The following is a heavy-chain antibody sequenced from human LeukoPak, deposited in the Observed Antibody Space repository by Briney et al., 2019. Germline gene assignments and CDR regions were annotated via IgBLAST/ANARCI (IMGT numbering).Heavy chain of an antibody. V-gene: IGHV4-4*07. Sequence: SETLSLTCTVSGGSVSSYYWSWIRQPAGKGLEWIGHIYTSGSTNYDPSLKSRVTMSVDTSKNQFSLKLSSVTAADTAVYYCARVKTGYCSGGSRSAVAFDIWGQGTMVTVSS. CDR1: GGSVSSYY. D-gene: IGHD2-15*01. CDR2: IYTSGST. CDR3: ARVKTGYCSGGSRSAVAFDI. J-gene: IGHJ3*02.